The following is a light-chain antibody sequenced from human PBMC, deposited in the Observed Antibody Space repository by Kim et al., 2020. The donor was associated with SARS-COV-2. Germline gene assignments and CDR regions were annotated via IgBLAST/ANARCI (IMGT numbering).Light chain of an antibody. Sequence: GQSITLSCPGTSSDVGGHNLVSWYQQPPGKAPKLMIYDVNKRPSGVSNRFSGSKSGNTASLTISGLQPEDEADYYCCSYTSSVTYVFGTGTKVTVL. CDR2: DVN. J-gene: IGLJ1*01. CDR1: SSDVGGHNL. CDR3: CSYTSSVTYV. V-gene: IGLV2-14*04.